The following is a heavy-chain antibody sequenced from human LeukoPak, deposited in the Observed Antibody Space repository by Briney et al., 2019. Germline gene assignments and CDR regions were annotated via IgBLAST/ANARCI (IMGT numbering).Heavy chain of an antibody. CDR2: IFSDGRT. D-gene: IGHD2-21*01. Sequence: GGSLRLSCAASGFTVSSNYMSWVRQAPGKGLEWVSVIFSDGRTYYADSVKGRFTISRDNSENTLYLQMNSLRAEDTAVYYCARASQISLLLDYWGQGTLVTVSS. J-gene: IGHJ4*02. CDR1: GFTVSSNY. V-gene: IGHV3-53*01. CDR3: ARASQISLLLDY.